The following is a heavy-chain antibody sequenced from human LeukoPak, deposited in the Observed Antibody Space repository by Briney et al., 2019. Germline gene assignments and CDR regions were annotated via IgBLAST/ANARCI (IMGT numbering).Heavy chain of an antibody. Sequence: GASVKVSCKASGYSFTSYAMNWVRQAPGQGLEWMGWINTNTGNPTYAQGSTGRFVFSLDTSVSTAYLQISSLKAEDTAVYYCASNTYYYDTSGYYDALDTWGQGTMVTVSS. CDR2: INTNTGNP. V-gene: IGHV7-4-1*02. J-gene: IGHJ3*02. D-gene: IGHD3-22*01. CDR1: GYSFTSYA. CDR3: ASNTYYYDTSGYYDALDT.